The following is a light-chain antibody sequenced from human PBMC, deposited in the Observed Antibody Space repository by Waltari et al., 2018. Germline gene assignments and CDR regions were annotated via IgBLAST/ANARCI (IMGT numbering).Light chain of an antibody. CDR2: QDT. CDR1: KLRDEY. Sequence: SFDLTQPPSVSVSPGQTAPITCSGHKLRDEYACWFHQRPGQSPVLVIYQDTKRPPGIPERFSGSNSGNTATLTITGTQAMDEGDYYCQAWDISTVVFGGGTKLTVL. V-gene: IGLV3-1*01. J-gene: IGLJ2*01. CDR3: QAWDISTVV.